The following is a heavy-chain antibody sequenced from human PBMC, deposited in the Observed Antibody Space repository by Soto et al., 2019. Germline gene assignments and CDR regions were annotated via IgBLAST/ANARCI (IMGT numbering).Heavy chain of an antibody. D-gene: IGHD3-22*01. CDR1: GGSISSSSYY. CDR3: ASPSGYYDSSGYPEEAPFDY. J-gene: IGHJ4*02. CDR2: IYYSGST. V-gene: IGHV4-39*01. Sequence: PSETLSLTCTVSGGSISSSSYYWGWIRQPPGKGLEWIGSIYYSGSTYYNPSLKSRVTISVDTSKNQFSLKLSSVTAADTAVYYCASPSGYYDSSGYPEEAPFDYWGQGTLVTVSS.